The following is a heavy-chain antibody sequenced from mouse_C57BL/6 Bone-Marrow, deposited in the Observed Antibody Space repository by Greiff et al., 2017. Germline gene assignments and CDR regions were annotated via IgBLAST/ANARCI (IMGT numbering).Heavy chain of an antibody. Sequence: VMLVESGPGLVQPSQSLSITCTVSGFSLTSYGVHWVRQSPGKGLEWLGVIWSGGSTDYNAAFISRLSISKDNSKSQVFFKMNSLQADDTAIYYCALSSMVTTEAWFAYWGQGTLVTVSA. D-gene: IGHD2-2*01. CDR2: IWSGGST. J-gene: IGHJ3*01. CDR1: GFSLTSYG. CDR3: ALSSMVTTEAWFAY. V-gene: IGHV2-2*01.